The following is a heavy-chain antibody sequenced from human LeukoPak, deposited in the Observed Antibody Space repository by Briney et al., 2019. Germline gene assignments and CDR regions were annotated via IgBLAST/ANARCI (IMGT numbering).Heavy chain of an antibody. CDR3: ARHGYGSGSYR. V-gene: IGHV4-34*01. CDR2: IYYSGST. Sequence: PSETLSLTCAVYGGSFSGYYWSWIRQPPGKGLEWIGSIYYSGSTYYNPSLKSRVTISVDTSKDQFSLKLSSVTAADTAVYYCARHGYGSGSYRWGQGTLVTVSS. CDR1: GGSFSGYY. D-gene: IGHD3-10*01. J-gene: IGHJ4*02.